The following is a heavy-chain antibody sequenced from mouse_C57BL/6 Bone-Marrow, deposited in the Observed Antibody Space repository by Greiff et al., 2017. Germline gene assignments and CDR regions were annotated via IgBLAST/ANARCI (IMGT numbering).Heavy chain of an antibody. J-gene: IGHJ4*01. CDR2: ISYDGSN. Sequence: QSGPGLVKPSQSLSLTCSVTGYSITSGYYWNWIRQFPGNKLEWMGYISYDGSNNYNPSLKNRISITRDTSKNQFFLKLNSVTTEDTATYYCARDPYPYYAMDYWGQGTSVTVSS. V-gene: IGHV3-6*01. D-gene: IGHD2-10*01. CDR1: GYSITSGYY. CDR3: ARDPYPYYAMDY.